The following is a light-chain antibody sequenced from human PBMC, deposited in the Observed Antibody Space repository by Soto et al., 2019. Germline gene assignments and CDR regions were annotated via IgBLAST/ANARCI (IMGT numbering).Light chain of an antibody. Sequence: DIPLTQSPSFLSASVGDRVTITCRASQGISSYLAWYQQKPGKAPKLLIYGASTLQSGVPSSFSGSGSGTEFTLTISSLQPEDFATYYCQQVNSYPLTFGGGTKVEIK. CDR1: QGISSY. CDR3: QQVNSYPLT. V-gene: IGKV1-9*01. CDR2: GAS. J-gene: IGKJ4*01.